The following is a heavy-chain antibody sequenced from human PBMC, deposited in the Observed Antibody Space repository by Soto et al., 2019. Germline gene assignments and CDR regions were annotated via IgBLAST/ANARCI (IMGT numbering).Heavy chain of an antibody. J-gene: IGHJ3*01. V-gene: IGHV3-7*01. CDR2: IKGDGSEK. Sequence: GGSLRLSCAASGFIFSNYWMNWVRQAPGKGLEWVACIKGDGSEKYYVDSVKGRFTISRDNAKNSLYLQMNSLRAEDTAVYYCARERPTSSSAFDVWGQGTMVTVSS. CDR1: GFIFSNYW. CDR3: ARERPTSSSAFDV.